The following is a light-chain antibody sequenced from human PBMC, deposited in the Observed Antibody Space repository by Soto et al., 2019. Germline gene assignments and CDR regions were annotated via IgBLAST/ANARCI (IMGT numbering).Light chain of an antibody. Sequence: EIVMTQSPATLSVSPAERATRSCRASQSISSNLAWYQQKPGQAPRLLIYGASTRATGIPARFSGSRSGTDITLTISSLQSEDFAVEYCQQYNNWPLTFGGGTKVEIK. CDR3: QQYNNWPLT. V-gene: IGKV3-15*01. J-gene: IGKJ4*01. CDR1: QSISSN. CDR2: GAS.